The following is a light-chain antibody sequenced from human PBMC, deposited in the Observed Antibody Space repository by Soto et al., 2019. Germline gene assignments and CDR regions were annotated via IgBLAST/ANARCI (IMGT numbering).Light chain of an antibody. CDR1: SGDVGRYKY. J-gene: IGLJ1*01. CDR3: TSYTGDTNTV. V-gene: IGLV2-14*01. CDR2: EVD. Sequence: QSALTQPASVSGSPGQSITISCTGTSGDVGRYKYVSWYQQHPGKAPKLIIYEVDHRPSGVSTRFSGSKSGNTASLTISGLQAEDEADYYCTSYTGDTNTVFATATKVTVL.